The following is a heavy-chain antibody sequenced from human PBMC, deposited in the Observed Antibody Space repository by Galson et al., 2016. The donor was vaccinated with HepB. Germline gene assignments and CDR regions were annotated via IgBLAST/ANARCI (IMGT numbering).Heavy chain of an antibody. CDR2: SKPTVGTT. Sequence: SVKVSCKASGGTFNNYGISWVRQAPGQGLEWLGASKPTVGTTKYGQKFQGRVSITADESTLTANLEMSSLTSEDTAVYYCARVAPGRGVLTLTHGMDVCGQETTVTVSS. CDR3: ARVAPGRGVLTLTHGMDV. CDR1: GGTFNNYG. V-gene: IGHV1-69*13. J-gene: IGHJ6*02. D-gene: IGHD3-9*01.